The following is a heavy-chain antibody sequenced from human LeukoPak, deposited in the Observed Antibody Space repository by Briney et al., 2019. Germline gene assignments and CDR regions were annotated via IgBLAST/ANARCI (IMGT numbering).Heavy chain of an antibody. Sequence: PSETLSLTCTVYGGSFSGYYWSWLRQPPGKGLEWIGEINHSGSTNYNPSLKSRVTISVDTSKNQFSLKLSSVTAADTAVYYCARAPRTIFGSGVCYYYGMDVWGQGTTVTVSS. CDR3: ARAPRTIFGSGVCYYYGMDV. CDR1: GGSFSGYY. J-gene: IGHJ6*02. D-gene: IGHD3-3*01. V-gene: IGHV4-34*01. CDR2: INHSGST.